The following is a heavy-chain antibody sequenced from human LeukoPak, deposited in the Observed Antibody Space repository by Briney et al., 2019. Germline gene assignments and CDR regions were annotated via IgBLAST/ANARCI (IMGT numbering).Heavy chain of an antibody. CDR2: IRSDGGYT. CDR1: GFTFSNYW. V-gene: IGHV3-74*01. J-gene: IGHJ4*02. Sequence: GGSLRLSCAASGFTFSNYWMHWVRQAPGKGLVWVSRIRSDGGYTSYADSVKGRLTISRDNAKNTLYLQMNNLRAGDTAVYYCARGEGSYSDYWGQGTLVTVSS. D-gene: IGHD1-26*01. CDR3: ARGEGSYSDY.